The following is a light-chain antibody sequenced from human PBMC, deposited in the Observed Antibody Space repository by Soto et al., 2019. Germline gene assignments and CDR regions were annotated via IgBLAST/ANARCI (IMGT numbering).Light chain of an antibody. Sequence: DIQMTQSPSSLSASVEDRVIITCRASQSISNHLNWYQQKPGKAPKLLIYAASSLQSGVPSRFSSSGSGTEFTLTISSLQPDDFATYYCQQYNSYSYTFGQGT. CDR1: QSISNH. V-gene: IGKV1-17*01. CDR3: QQYNSYSYT. CDR2: AAS. J-gene: IGKJ2*01.